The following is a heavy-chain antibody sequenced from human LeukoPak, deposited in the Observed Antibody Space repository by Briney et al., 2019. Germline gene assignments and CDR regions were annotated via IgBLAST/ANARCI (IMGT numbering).Heavy chain of an antibody. D-gene: IGHD1-26*01. V-gene: IGHV3-21*01. CDR1: EFSVGSNY. J-gene: IGHJ3*02. CDR2: ISSSSSYI. Sequence: GGSLRLSCATSEFSVGSNYMTWVRQAPGKGLEWVSSISSSSSYIYYADSVKGRFTISRDNAKNSLYLQMNSLRAEDTAVYYCARDRGATFAFDIWGQGTMVTVSS. CDR3: ARDRGATFAFDI.